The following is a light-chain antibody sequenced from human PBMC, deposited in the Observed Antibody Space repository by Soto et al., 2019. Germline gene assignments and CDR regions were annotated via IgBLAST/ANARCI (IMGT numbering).Light chain of an antibody. CDR3: QHYNSYSEA. J-gene: IGKJ1*01. Sequence: IQMTQSPCTLSVSVVGGVTSTCRASHTISICLAWYQHKPVKAPKLLIYKASTLKSGVPSRFSGSGSGTEFTLTISSLQPDDFATYYCQHYNSYSEAFGQGTKVDIK. V-gene: IGKV1-5*03. CDR2: KAS. CDR1: HTISIC.